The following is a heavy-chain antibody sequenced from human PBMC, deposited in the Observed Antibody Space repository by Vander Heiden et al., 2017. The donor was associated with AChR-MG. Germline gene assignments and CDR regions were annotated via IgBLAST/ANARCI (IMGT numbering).Heavy chain of an antibody. V-gene: IGHV3-23*01. CDR2: ISGSGGST. CDR3: TKEATIAAANSRHTN. D-gene: IGHD6-13*01. Sequence: EVQLLESGGGLVQPGRSLRLSCAASGFTFDNYAMNWVRPGPGKGLEWVSVISGSGGSTFYADSVKGRFTMSRDNSKNTLYLQMESLRPEDTAVYYCTKEATIAAANSRHTNWGQGTMVTVSS. CDR1: GFTFDNYA. J-gene: IGHJ3*01.